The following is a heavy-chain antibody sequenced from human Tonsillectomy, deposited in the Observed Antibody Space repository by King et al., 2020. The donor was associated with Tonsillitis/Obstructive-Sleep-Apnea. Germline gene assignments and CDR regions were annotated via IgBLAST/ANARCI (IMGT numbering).Heavy chain of an antibody. D-gene: IGHD2-2*01. CDR1: GFSLSSGGVG. CDR3: AHTWEYCSNTNCYPDYGMDV. CDR2: IYWDDDK. V-gene: IGHV2-5*02. J-gene: IGHJ6*02. Sequence: TLKESGPTLVKPTQTLTLTCTFSGFSLSSGGVGVGWVRQPPGKALEWLALIYWDDDKRYSPSLKTRLTITKDTSKNQVVLTMTNMDPVDTATYYCAHTWEYCSNTNCYPDYGMDVWGRGTTVTVSS.